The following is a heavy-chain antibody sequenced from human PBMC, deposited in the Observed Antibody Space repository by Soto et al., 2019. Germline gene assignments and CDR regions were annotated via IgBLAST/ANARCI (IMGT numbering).Heavy chain of an antibody. Sequence: PGGYLRLSCAASGITVSTYAMHWVRHALGKGLEWVAVISSDGSNKYYAASLKGRLYISRDHSNNTEYLQTNRLRPEDTAVYYGARGSVRATYYSYGLDVWGQGTTVTVSS. CDR3: ARGSVRATYYSYGLDV. CDR1: GITVSTYA. V-gene: IGHV3-30-3*01. J-gene: IGHJ6*02. CDR2: ISSDGSNK. D-gene: IGHD5-12*01.